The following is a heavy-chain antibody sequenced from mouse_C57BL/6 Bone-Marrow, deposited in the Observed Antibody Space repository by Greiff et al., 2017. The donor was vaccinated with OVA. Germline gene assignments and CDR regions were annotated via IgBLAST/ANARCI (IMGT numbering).Heavy chain of an antibody. D-gene: IGHD2-2*01. J-gene: IGHJ4*01. CDR3: ARYPMVTTDAMDY. CDR1: GFTFTDYY. V-gene: IGHV7-3*01. CDR2: IRNKANGYTP. Sequence: EVKLVESGGGLVQPGGSLSLSCAASGFTFTDYYMSWVRQPPGKALEWLGFIRNKANGYTPEYSASVKGRFTISRDKSQSILYRQMNALRAEDSATYYCARYPMVTTDAMDYWGQGTSVTVSS.